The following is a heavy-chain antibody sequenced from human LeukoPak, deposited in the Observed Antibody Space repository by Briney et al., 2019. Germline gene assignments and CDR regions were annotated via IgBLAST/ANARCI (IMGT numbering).Heavy chain of an antibody. J-gene: IGHJ4*02. CDR3: ARDLEAANTYYFDY. D-gene: IGHD6-13*01. CDR1: GFTVGSSY. Sequence: QPGGSLRLSCAASGFTVGSSYMSWVRQAPGKGLEWVSIISSAGTTYYADSVKGRFTISRDNSKNTVYLQVNSLRDEDTAVYYCARDLEAANTYYFDYWGQGTMVTVSS. CDR2: ISSAGTT. V-gene: IGHV3-66*01.